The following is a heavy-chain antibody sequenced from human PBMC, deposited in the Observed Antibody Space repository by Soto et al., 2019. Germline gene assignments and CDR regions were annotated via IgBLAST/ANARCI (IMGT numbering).Heavy chain of an antibody. Sequence: GESLKISCEASGYSFTTYWISWVRQMPGKGLEWMGAIDPRDSYTKYSPSFQGHVTISVDKSISTAYLQWNSLKASDTAVYYCAKDTPYSPNWFDPWGQGTLVTVSS. V-gene: IGHV5-10-1*01. D-gene: IGHD6-13*01. CDR1: GYSFTTYW. CDR3: AKDTPYSPNWFDP. CDR2: IDPRDSYT. J-gene: IGHJ5*02.